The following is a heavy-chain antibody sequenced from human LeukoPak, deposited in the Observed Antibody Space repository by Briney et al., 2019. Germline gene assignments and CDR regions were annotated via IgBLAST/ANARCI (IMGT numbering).Heavy chain of an antibody. CDR1: GYTFTTYA. Sequence: GASVEVSCKASGYTFTTYAMHWVRQAPGQRLEWMGWINGDTGNTKYSQKFQGRVTITRDTSAYTGYMELRSLTSADTAVYFCARAPYDILTGYSLNWFDPWGQGTLVTVSS. J-gene: IGHJ5*02. V-gene: IGHV1-3*01. CDR2: INGDTGNT. CDR3: ARAPYDILTGYSLNWFDP. D-gene: IGHD3-9*01.